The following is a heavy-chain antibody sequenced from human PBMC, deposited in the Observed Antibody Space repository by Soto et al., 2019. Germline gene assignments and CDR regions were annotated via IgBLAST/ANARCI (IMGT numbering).Heavy chain of an antibody. J-gene: IGHJ6*02. CDR3: ARALEPSSDGMDV. D-gene: IGHD1-1*01. V-gene: IGHV1-69*13. CDR2: IIPIFGTA. Sequence: GASVKASSKAPGGTFSSYSLCWVRQDPGQGLEWMGGIIPIFGTANYAQKFQGRVTITADESTSTAYMELSSLRSEDTAVYYCARALEPSSDGMDVWGQGTTVTVSS. CDR1: GGTFSSYS.